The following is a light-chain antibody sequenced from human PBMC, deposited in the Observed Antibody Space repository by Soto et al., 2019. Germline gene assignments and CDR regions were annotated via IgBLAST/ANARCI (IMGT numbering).Light chain of an antibody. J-gene: IGLJ1*01. CDR2: EVS. CDR3: SSYTSSSSLVYV. CDR1: SSDVGGYNY. Sequence: SVLAQPASVSGSPGQSITISCTGTSSDVGGYNYVSWYQHHPGKAPKLMIYEVSNRPSGVSNRFSGSKSGNTASLTISGLQAEDEADYYCSSYTSSSSLVYVFGTGTKVTVL. V-gene: IGLV2-14*01.